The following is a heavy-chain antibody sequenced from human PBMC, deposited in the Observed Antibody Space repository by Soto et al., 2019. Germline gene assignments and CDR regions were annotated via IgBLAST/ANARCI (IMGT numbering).Heavy chain of an antibody. D-gene: IGHD6-19*01. Sequence: QVQLVQSGAEVKKPGASVKVSCKASGYTFTGYYMHWVRQAPGQGLEWMGRINPNSGGTNYAQKFQGWFTMTRDTSISTAYMELSRLRSDDTAVYYCARDKAVAGYYYYYGMDVWGQGTTVTVSS. CDR2: INPNSGGT. V-gene: IGHV1-2*04. CDR3: ARDKAVAGYYYYYGMDV. CDR1: GYTFTGYY. J-gene: IGHJ6*02.